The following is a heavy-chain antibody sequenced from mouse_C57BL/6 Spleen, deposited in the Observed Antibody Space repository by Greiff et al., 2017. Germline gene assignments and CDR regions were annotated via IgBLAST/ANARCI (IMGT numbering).Heavy chain of an antibody. CDR3: AKGDSNLPFDY. CDR1: GYAFSSSW. Sequence: QVQLQQSGPELVKPGASVKISCKASGYAFSSSWMNWVKQRPGKGLEWIGRIYPGDGDTNYNGKFKGKATLTADKSSSTAYMQLSSLTSEDSAVYFCAKGDSNLPFDYWGKGTTLTVSS. CDR2: IYPGDGDT. V-gene: IGHV1-82*01. D-gene: IGHD2-5*01. J-gene: IGHJ2*01.